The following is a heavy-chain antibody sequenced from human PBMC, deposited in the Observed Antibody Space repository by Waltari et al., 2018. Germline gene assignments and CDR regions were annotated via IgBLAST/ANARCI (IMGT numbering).Heavy chain of an antibody. CDR2: SSADNGYT. V-gene: IGHV1-18*04. CDR1: GYTFTSYG. Sequence: QVQLVQSGAEVKKPGASVKVSCKASGYTFTSYGINWVRQAPGQGLEWMGWSSADNGYTNYAQKVQGRVTMTTDTSTSTAYMELRSLRSDDTAVYYCARVGDDFWSGYFDYWGQGTLVTVSS. J-gene: IGHJ4*02. CDR3: ARVGDDFWSGYFDY. D-gene: IGHD3-3*01.